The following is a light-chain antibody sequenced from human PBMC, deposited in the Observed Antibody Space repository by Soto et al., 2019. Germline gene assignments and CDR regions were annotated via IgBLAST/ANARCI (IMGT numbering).Light chain of an antibody. CDR1: QSVSSN. Sequence: IVLTQSPATLSVSPGERATLSCRASQSVSSNLAWHQQRPGQAPRLLIYGASTRATGIPDRFSCSGSGRDFTLTISRLEPEDSAVYFCQQFGSSPITFGQGTDGRL. CDR2: GAS. CDR3: QQFGSSPIT. V-gene: IGKV3-20*01. J-gene: IGKJ5*01.